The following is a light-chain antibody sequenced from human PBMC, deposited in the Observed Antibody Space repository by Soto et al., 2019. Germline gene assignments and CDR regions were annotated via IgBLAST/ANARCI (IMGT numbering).Light chain of an antibody. CDR3: QQYSNLIT. Sequence: DIQMPQSPSSLSASVGDRVTITFQASQDVSNYLNWYQQKLGKAPKLLIYDASNLETGVPSRFSGSGSGTYFSFTISSLQPEDFATYYCQQYSNLITFGQGTRLEIK. V-gene: IGKV1-33*01. J-gene: IGKJ5*01. CDR2: DAS. CDR1: QDVSNY.